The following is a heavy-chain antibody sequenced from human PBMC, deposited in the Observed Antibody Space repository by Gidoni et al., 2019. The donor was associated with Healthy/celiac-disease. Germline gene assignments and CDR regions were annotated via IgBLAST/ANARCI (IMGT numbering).Heavy chain of an antibody. CDR1: GFTFADSA. Sequence: EVQLVESVGGLVQPGRSLRPSCAASGFTFADSAMHWVRQAPGKGLAWVSGISWNSGSIGYADSVKGRFTISRDNAKNSLYLQMNRLRAEDTALYYCAKSYGSGSYSGMDVWGQGTTVTVSS. V-gene: IGHV3-9*01. D-gene: IGHD3-10*01. CDR2: ISWNSGSI. J-gene: IGHJ6*02. CDR3: AKSYGSGSYSGMDV.